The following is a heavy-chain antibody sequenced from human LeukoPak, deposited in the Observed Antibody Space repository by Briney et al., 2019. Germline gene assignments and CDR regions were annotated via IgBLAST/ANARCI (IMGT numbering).Heavy chain of an antibody. Sequence: GASVKVSCKASGYTFTSYGISWVRQAPGQGLEWMGWISAYNVDTNYAQKFQGRVTMTTDTSTSTAYMELRSLRSDDTAVYYCARDDRWDVEYFSTGARAPWSPSPQ. J-gene: IGHJ1*01. CDR3: ARDDRWDVEYFST. V-gene: IGHV1-18*04. D-gene: IGHD1-26*01. CDR2: ISAYNVDT. CDR1: GYTFTSYG.